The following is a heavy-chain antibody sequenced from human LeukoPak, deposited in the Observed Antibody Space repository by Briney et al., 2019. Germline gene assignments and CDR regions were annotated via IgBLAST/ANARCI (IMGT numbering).Heavy chain of an antibody. V-gene: IGHV4-61*02. Sequence: PSQTLSLTCIVSGGSISSGSYYWSWIRQPAGKGLEWIGRIYTSGSTNYNPSLKSRVTISVDTSKNQFSLKLSSVTAADTAVYYCARDNYDSSGYYSLRWFDPWGQGTLVTVSS. J-gene: IGHJ5*02. CDR2: IYTSGST. D-gene: IGHD3-22*01. CDR3: ARDNYDSSGYYSLRWFDP. CDR1: GGSISSGSYY.